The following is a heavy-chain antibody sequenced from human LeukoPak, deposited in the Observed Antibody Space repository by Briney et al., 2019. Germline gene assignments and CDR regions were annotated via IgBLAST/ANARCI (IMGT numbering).Heavy chain of an antibody. CDR2: IKQDGSER. V-gene: IGHV3-7*01. D-gene: IGHD3-10*01. CDR1: GFSMSVYW. J-gene: IGHJ4*02. Sequence: GGSLRLSCEASGFSMSVYWMSWVRQAPGKGLEWVGNIKQDGSERNYVDSVKGRFTISRDNAKKSLYLQMDSLRAEDAAVYYCARVRGAYYHFFDYWGQGTLVTVSS. CDR3: ARVRGAYYHFFDY.